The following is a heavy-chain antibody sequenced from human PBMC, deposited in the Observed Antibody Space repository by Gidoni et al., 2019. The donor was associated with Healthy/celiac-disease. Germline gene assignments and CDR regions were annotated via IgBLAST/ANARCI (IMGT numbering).Heavy chain of an antibody. Sequence: QVQLQESGPGLVKPSETLSLTCTVSGYSISSGYYWGWIRQPPGKGLEWIGSSYHSGSTYYNPSLKSRVTISVDTSKNQFSLKLSSVTAADTAVYYCARGPPYDFWSGLIFDYWGQGTLVTVSS. CDR3: ARGPPYDFWSGLIFDY. CDR2: SYHSGST. D-gene: IGHD3-3*01. J-gene: IGHJ4*02. CDR1: GYSISSGYY. V-gene: IGHV4-38-2*02.